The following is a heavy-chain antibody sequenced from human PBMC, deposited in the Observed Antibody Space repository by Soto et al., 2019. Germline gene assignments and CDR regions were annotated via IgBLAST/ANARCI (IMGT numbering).Heavy chain of an antibody. D-gene: IGHD3-22*01. CDR2: ISGSGGST. CDR3: AKSLDYYYDSSGYYYFDS. V-gene: IGHV3-23*01. J-gene: IGHJ4*02. CDR1: GFTFSSYA. Sequence: PGGSLRLSCAASGFTFSSYAMSWVRQAPGKGLEWVSAISGSGGSTYYADSVKGRFTISRDNSKNTLYLQMNSLRAEDTAVYYCAKSLDYYYDSSGYYYFDSWGQGTLVTVSS.